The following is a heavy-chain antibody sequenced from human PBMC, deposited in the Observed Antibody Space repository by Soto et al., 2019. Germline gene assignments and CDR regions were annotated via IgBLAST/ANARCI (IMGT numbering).Heavy chain of an antibody. CDR3: ARGAGYDFWSGYPYYYYYMDV. Sequence: PSVTLSLTCTVSGGSIGSYYWRWTRQPPGKGLEWIGYIYYSGSTNYNPSLKSRVTISVDTSKNQFSLKLSSVTAADTAVYYCARGAGYDFWSGYPYYYYYMDVWGKGTTVTVS. J-gene: IGHJ6*03. V-gene: IGHV4-59*01. D-gene: IGHD3-3*01. CDR2: IYYSGST. CDR1: GGSIGSYY.